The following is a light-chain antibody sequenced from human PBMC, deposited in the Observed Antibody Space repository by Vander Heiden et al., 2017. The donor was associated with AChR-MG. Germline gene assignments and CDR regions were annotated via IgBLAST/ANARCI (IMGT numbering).Light chain of an antibody. J-gene: IGKJ4*01. V-gene: IGKV1-39*01. CDR1: QSISRY. CDR3: QQTDSSAQA. CDR2: AAS. Sequence: DIQMTQSPSSLSVFVGDRVTITCRASQSISRYLNWYQHKPGQAPKLLIYAASSFQSGVPSRFSGSGSGTDFALTISSLQPEDFATYYCQQTDSSAQAFGGGTKVEVK.